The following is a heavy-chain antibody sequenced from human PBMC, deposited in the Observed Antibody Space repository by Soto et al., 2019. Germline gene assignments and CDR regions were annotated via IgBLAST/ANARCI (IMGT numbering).Heavy chain of an antibody. CDR1: GFTFSSYG. CDR3: AKINFGSRRYNWFDP. CDR2: ISYDGSNK. D-gene: IGHD3-3*01. J-gene: IGHJ5*02. Sequence: LRLSCAASGFTFSSYGMHWVRQAPGKGLEWVAVISYDGSNKYYADSVKGRFTISRDNSKNTLYLQMNSLRAEDKAVYYCAKINFGSRRYNWFDPWGQGTLVTVSS. V-gene: IGHV3-30*18.